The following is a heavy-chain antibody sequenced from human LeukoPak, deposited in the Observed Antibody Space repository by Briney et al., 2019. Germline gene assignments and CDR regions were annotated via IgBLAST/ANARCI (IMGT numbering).Heavy chain of an antibody. CDR1: GYTFTSYE. J-gene: IGHJ5*02. CDR2: MNPNSGNT. V-gene: IGHV1-8*01. Sequence: ASVKVTCKASGYTFTSYEINWVRQAPGQELEGMGWMNPNSGNTGYAQKFQGRVTMTRNTSISTAYMELSSLRSEDTAVYYCASSVVTAMGWFDPWGQGTLVTVSS. D-gene: IGHD2-21*02. CDR3: ASSVVTAMGWFDP.